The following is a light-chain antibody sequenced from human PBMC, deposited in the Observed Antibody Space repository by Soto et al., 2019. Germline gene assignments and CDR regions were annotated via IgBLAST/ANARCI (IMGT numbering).Light chain of an antibody. Sequence: EIVLTQSPGTLSLSPWERATLSCRASQSVSSSYLAWYQQKPGQAPRLLIYGASSRATGIPDRFSGSGSGTDFTLTISRREPDDFAVYYCHQYDSSPLTFGGGTKVEIK. CDR1: QSVSSSY. J-gene: IGKJ4*01. V-gene: IGKV3-20*01. CDR3: HQYDSSPLT. CDR2: GAS.